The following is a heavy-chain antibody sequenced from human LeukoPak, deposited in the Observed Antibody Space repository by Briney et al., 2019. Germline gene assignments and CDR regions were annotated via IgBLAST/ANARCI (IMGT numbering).Heavy chain of an antibody. V-gene: IGHV3-23*01. CDR1: GFYFANYA. CDR3: AKWQTYYYYYMDV. J-gene: IGHJ6*03. Sequence: GGSLRLSCAASGFYFANYAMSWVRQAPGKGLEWVSAISGSGGSTYYADSVKGRFTISRDNSKNTLYLQMNSLRAEDTAVYYCAKWQTYYYYYMDVWGKGTTVTISS. CDR2: ISGSGGST.